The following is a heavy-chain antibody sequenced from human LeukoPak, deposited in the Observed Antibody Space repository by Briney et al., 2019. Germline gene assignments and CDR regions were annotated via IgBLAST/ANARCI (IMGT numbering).Heavy chain of an antibody. V-gene: IGHV3-48*03. J-gene: IGHJ6*03. CDR2: ITGSGRSK. Sequence: GGSLRLSCAASGFTFSDFEMNSVRQVPGKGLEWISFITGSGRSKYYADSVEGRFTISRDNAKTTLFLQMDSLRVEDTAVYYCAIDGYRSYYYYMDVWGEGAAVTVSS. D-gene: IGHD6-19*01. CDR3: AIDGYRSYYYYMDV. CDR1: GFTFSDFE.